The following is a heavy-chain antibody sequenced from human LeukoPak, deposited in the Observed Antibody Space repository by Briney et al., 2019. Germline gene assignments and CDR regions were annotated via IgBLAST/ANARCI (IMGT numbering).Heavy chain of an antibody. CDR2: INPNSGGT. CDR3: ARETPDMYISATGGFDP. Sequence: GASVRLSCKASGYTFTGYYMHWVRQAPGQGLEWMGWINPNSGGTNYAQKFQGRVTMTRDTSISTAYMELSRLRSDDTAVYYCARETPDMYISATGGFDPWGQG. J-gene: IGHJ5*02. V-gene: IGHV1-2*02. CDR1: GYTFTGYY. D-gene: IGHD6-25*01.